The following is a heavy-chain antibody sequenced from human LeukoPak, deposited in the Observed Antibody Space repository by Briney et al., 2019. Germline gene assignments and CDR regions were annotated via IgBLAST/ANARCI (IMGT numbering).Heavy chain of an antibody. Sequence: PSETLSLTCTVSGGSISSYYWSWIRQPPGKGLEWIGYIYYSGSTNYNPSLKSRVTISVDTSKNQFSLKLSSVTAADTAVYYCARGVDTAKDAFDIWGQGTMVTVSS. CDR2: IYYSGST. CDR3: ARGVDTAKDAFDI. V-gene: IGHV4-59*08. J-gene: IGHJ3*02. CDR1: GGSISSYY. D-gene: IGHD5-18*01.